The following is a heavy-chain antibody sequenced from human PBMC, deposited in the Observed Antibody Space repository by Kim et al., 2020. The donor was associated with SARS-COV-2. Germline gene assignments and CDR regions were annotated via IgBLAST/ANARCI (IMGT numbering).Heavy chain of an antibody. CDR1: GYTFTNYY. CDR2: ISPSDGSI. D-gene: IGHD1-26*01. Sequence: ASVKVSCKASGYTFTNYYMHWVRQAPGQGLEWIGIISPSDGSINYAQKFLGRVTMTRDTSTSTVHMELSSLRSEDTAVYYCARIYFIAGSYFYYWGQGTLVTVSS. V-gene: IGHV1-46*01. J-gene: IGHJ4*02. CDR3: ARIYFIAGSYFYY.